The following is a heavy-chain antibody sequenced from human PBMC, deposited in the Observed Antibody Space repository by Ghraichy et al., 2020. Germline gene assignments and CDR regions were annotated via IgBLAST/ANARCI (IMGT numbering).Heavy chain of an antibody. J-gene: IGHJ5*02. CDR1: GGSINYYY. CDR3: ARDTYIGDHDNWDDCFDP. CDR2: IYHTGST. Sequence: SETLSLTCTVSGGSINYYYWRWVRQPPGKGLEWIGHIYHTGSTNYSPFLGSRVTISVDTSKNQFSLTLNSVTAADTDIYYCARDTYIGDHDNWDDCFDPWGQRTLGTVSS. V-gene: IGHV4-59*01. D-gene: IGHD1-1*01.